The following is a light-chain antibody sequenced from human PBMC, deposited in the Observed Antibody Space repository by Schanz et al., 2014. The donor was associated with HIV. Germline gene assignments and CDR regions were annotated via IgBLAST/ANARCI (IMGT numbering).Light chain of an antibody. Sequence: EIVLTQSPATLSLSPGERATLSCRASQSVSRYLAWYQQRPGQAPRLLIYDASNSATGIPARFSGSGSWTDFTRTISSLETEDFASYYCQQYGSSPGTFGQGTKLEIK. CDR2: DAS. J-gene: IGKJ2*01. CDR1: QSVSRY. CDR3: QQYGSSPGT. V-gene: IGKV3-11*01.